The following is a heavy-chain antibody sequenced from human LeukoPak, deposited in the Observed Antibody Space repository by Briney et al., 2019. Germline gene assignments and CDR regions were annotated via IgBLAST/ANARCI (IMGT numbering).Heavy chain of an antibody. Sequence: ASVKVSCKVSGYTLTELSMHWVRQAPGKGLEWMGGFDPEDGETIYAQKFQGRVTITADESTSTAYMELSSLRSEDTAVYYCARAKISTGYRYYYYYYMDVWGKGTTVTVSS. D-gene: IGHD1-1*01. CDR2: FDPEDGET. V-gene: IGHV1-24*01. J-gene: IGHJ6*03. CDR3: ARAKISTGYRYYYYYYMDV. CDR1: GYTLTELS.